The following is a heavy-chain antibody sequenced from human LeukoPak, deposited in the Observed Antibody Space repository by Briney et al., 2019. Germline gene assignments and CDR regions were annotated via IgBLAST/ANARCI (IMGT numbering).Heavy chain of an antibody. CDR3: ARPRSYCTNGVCYPIFDY. CDR2: INPNSGGT. Sequence: ALVKVSCKASGYTFTGYYMHWVRQAPGQGLEWMGWINPNSGGTNYAQKFQGRVTMTRDTSISTAYMELSRLRSDDTAVYYCARPRSYCTNGVCYPIFDYWGQGTLVTVSS. D-gene: IGHD2-8*01. V-gene: IGHV1-2*02. CDR1: GYTFTGYY. J-gene: IGHJ4*02.